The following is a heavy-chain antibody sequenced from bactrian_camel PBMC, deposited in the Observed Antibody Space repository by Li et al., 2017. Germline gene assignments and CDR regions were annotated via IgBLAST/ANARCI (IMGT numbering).Heavy chain of an antibody. CDR1: GYTFAMCG. Sequence: VQLVESGGGSVQAGGSLNLSCAYSGYTFAMCGMAWYRQVPGKERGLVSRISGDHVTMYADSVKGRATITQENAKNTVWLQMNSLKPEDTAVYYCAADPSRELWVGYPPYKYWGQGTQVTVS. CDR2: ISGDHVT. D-gene: IGHD5*01. V-gene: IGHV3S53*01. CDR3: AADPSRELWVGYPPYKY. J-gene: IGHJ4*01.